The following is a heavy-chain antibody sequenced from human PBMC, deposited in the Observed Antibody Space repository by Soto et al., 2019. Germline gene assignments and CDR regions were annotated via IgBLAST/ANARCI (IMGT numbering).Heavy chain of an antibody. CDR1: GFTFSSYS. J-gene: IGHJ6*03. Sequence: GGSLRLSCAASGFTFSSYSMNWVRQAPGKGLEWVSYISSSSSTIYYADSVKGRFTISRDNAKNSLYLQMNSLRAEDTAVYYCARGGSNYYYYYMDVWGKGSTVTVSS. V-gene: IGHV3-48*01. CDR2: ISSSSSTI. CDR3: ARGGSNYYYYYMDV.